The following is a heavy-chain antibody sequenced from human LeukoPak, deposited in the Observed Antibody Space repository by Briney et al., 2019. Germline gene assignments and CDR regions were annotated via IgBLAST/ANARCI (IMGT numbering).Heavy chain of an antibody. D-gene: IGHD4/OR15-4a*01. J-gene: IGHJ6*03. CDR1: GFTFNSYA. V-gene: IGHV3-30*04. CDR3: ATPYGDYYYYYYMDV. Sequence: LRLSCAASGFTFNSYAMHWVRQAPGKGLEWVALISYDGSNTYYADSVKGRFTISRDNSKNTLYLQMNTLRAEDTAVYYCATPYGDYYYYYYMDVWGKGTTVTVSS. CDR2: ISYDGSNT.